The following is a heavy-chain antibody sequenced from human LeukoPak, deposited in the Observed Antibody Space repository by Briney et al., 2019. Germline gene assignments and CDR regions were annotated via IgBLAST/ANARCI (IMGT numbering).Heavy chain of an antibody. CDR2: IYYSGST. CDR1: GGSISSYY. Sequence: SETLSLTCTVSGGSISSYYWSWIRQPPGKGLEWIGYIYYSGSTNYNPSLKSRVTISVDTSKNQFSLKLSSVTAADTAVYYCARGGEYCSSTSCYTIGFDYWGQGTLVTVSS. V-gene: IGHV4-59*01. CDR3: ARGGEYCSSTSCYTIGFDY. D-gene: IGHD2-2*02. J-gene: IGHJ4*02.